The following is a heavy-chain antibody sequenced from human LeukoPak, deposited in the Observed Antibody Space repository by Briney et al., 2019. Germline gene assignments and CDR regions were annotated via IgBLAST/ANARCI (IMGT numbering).Heavy chain of an antibody. CDR3: GREIPGGTTSLDC. CDR1: GFTFSNYW. V-gene: IGHV3-7*04. D-gene: IGHD1-7*01. Sequence: GGSLRLSCAASGFTFSNYWMSWVRQAPGKGLKWVANIKEDGSDKNYVGSVRGRFTISRDNAKNALYLQMNSLRAEDTAVYYCGREIPGGTTSLDCWGQGTVVTVSS. J-gene: IGHJ4*02. CDR2: IKEDGSDK.